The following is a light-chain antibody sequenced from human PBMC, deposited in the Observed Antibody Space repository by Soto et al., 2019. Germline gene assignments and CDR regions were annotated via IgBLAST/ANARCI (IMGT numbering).Light chain of an antibody. J-gene: IGLJ2*01. CDR3: PACDDSLNVLV. V-gene: IGLV1-44*01. Sequence: QSVLTQPPSASGTPGQRVTISCSGTSSNIGSNTVNWYQQLPGTAPILRIYNNNQRPSGGPDRVSGSKSGTYASLAISGLQTEDEADYYCPACDDSLNVLVFGGGTKLTVL. CDR2: NNN. CDR1: SSNIGSNT.